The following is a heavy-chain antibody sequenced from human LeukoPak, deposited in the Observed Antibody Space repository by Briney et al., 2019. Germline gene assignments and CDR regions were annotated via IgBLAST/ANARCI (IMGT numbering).Heavy chain of an antibody. D-gene: IGHD4-23*01. J-gene: IGHJ4*02. CDR3: AAATTGVRIKLDY. CDR1: GFTVTSSA. V-gene: IGHV1-58*01. CDR2: IIVGSGNT. Sequence: TSVKVSCKASGFTVTSSAVQWVRQARAQRLEWIGWIIVGSGNTNYAQKFQERVTITRDMSTSTAYMELSSLRSEDTAVYYCAAATTGVRIKLDYWGQGTLVTVSS.